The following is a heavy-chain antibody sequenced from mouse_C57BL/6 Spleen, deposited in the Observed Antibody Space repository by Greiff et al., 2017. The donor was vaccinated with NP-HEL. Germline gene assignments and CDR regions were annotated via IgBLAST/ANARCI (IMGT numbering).Heavy chain of an antibody. CDR1: GYTFTSYW. CDR3: ARDWDGAY. CDR2: IHPNSGST. J-gene: IGHJ3*01. D-gene: IGHD4-1*01. Sequence: VQLQQPGAELVKPGASVKLSCKASGYTFTSYWMHWVKQRPGQGLEWIGMIHPNSGSTYYHEKFKSKATLTVDKSSSTAYMQLSSLTSEDSAVYYCARDWDGAYWGQGTLVTVSA. V-gene: IGHV1-64*01.